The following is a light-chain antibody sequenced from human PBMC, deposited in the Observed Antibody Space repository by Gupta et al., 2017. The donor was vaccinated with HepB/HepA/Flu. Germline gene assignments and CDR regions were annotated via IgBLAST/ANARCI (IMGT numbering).Light chain of an antibody. CDR3: RQYITYPRT. CDR2: ATS. V-gene: IGKV1-17*01. J-gene: IGKJ1*01. Sequence: DIDMTQSPSSPSASVADRVTITCPASHGIRKDLGWYQQKPGKAPKRLIYATSTLERGDPSRFSSSGSGTGFTLTISSPQPEDSATYNCRQYITYPRTFGEGTKVEIK. CDR1: HGIRKD.